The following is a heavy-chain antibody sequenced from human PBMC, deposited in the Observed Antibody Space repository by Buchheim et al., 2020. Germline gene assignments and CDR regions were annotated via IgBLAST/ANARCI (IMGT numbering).Heavy chain of an antibody. Sequence: EVQLVESGGGLVQPGGSLRLSCAASGFTFSSYWMHWVRQAPGKGLVWVSRINSDGSTTSYADSVKGRFTILRDNAKKTLYLQMNSLRAEDTAVYYCARVGVNAALNPPLTYWGQGTL. D-gene: IGHD3-16*01. V-gene: IGHV3-74*01. CDR3: ARVGVNAALNPPLTY. CDR1: GFTFSSYW. J-gene: IGHJ4*02. CDR2: INSDGSTT.